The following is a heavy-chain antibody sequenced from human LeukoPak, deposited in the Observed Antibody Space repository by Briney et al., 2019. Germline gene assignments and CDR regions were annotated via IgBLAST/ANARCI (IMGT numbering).Heavy chain of an antibody. D-gene: IGHD6-19*01. V-gene: IGHV3-33*01. Sequence: PGGSLRLSCAASGFTFSSYGMHWVRQAPGKGLEWVAVIWYDGSNKYYADSVKGRFTISRDNSKNTLYLQMNSLRAEDTAVYYCARNRSPAYSGWYFFYWGQGTLVTVSS. CDR3: ARNRSPAYSGWYFFY. CDR2: IWYDGSNK. CDR1: GFTFSSYG. J-gene: IGHJ4*02.